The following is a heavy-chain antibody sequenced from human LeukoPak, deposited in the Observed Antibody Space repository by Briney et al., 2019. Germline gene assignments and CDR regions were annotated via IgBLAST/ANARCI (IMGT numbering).Heavy chain of an antibody. CDR3: ARIRYYDFWSPPLSYYYYMDV. CDR1: GFPYSSYE. Sequence: GGPLRLSCAASGFPYSSYEMIGVGQAPGKGREGVSYISSSGSTIYYPDSVKGRFTISTDNAKNSLYLQMNSLRSDDTAVYYCARIRYYDFWSPPLSYYYYMDVWGKGTTVTVSS. D-gene: IGHD3-3*01. V-gene: IGHV3-48*03. CDR2: ISSSGSTI. J-gene: IGHJ6*03.